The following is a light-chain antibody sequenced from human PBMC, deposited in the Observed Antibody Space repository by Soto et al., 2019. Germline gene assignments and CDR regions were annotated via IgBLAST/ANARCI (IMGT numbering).Light chain of an antibody. J-gene: IGKJ3*01. CDR2: DAS. CDR3: QQSSNWPT. V-gene: IGKV3-11*01. CDR1: QSVSSN. Sequence: EIVMTQSPATLSVSPMERATLSVRASQSVSSNLAWYQQKPGQAPRLLIYDASNRATGIPARFSGSGSGTDFTLTISSLETEDFAVYYCQQSSNWPTFGPGTKVDIK.